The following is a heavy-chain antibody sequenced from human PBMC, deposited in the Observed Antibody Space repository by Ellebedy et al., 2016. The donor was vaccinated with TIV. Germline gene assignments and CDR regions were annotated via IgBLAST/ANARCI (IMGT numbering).Heavy chain of an antibody. Sequence: AASVKVSCKASGYTFSNYYMHWARQAPGQGLEWMGIINPRDDTKAYAQNFQGRVTVTRDTSSSTVYMEMSSLRFEDTAVYYCARGRGYSSDVCDIWGQGTMVTVSS. D-gene: IGHD5-12*01. CDR2: INPRDDTK. CDR1: GYTFSNYY. V-gene: IGHV1-46*01. J-gene: IGHJ3*02. CDR3: ARGRGYSSDVCDI.